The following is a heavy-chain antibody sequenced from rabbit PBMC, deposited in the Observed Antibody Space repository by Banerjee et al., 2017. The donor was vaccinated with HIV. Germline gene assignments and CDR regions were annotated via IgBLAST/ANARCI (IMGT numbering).Heavy chain of an antibody. D-gene: IGHD2-1*01. CDR3: ARFVGDHYVEL. J-gene: IGHJ4*01. V-gene: IGHV1S45*01. CDR2: IYTDRGTT. CDR1: GFSFSNSYW. Sequence: QEQLEESGGDLVKPEGSLTLTCTASGFSFSNSYWICWVRQAPGKGLEWIACIYTDRGTTYYATWAKGRFTISKTSSTTVTLQMTSLTAADTATYLCARFVGDHYVELWGPGTLVTVS.